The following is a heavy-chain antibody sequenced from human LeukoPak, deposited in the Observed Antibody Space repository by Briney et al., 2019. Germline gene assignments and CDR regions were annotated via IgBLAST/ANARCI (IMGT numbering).Heavy chain of an antibody. D-gene: IGHD2-2*01. CDR2: FDPEDGET. V-gene: IGHV1-24*01. J-gene: IGHJ4*02. CDR1: GYTLTELS. Sequence: ASVKVSCKVSGYTLTELSMHWVRQAPGKGLEWMGGFDPEDGETIYAQKFQGRVTMTEDTSTDTAYMELSSLRAEDTAIYYCAKDGEWRPAADWGQGTLVTVSS. CDR3: AKDGEWRPAAD.